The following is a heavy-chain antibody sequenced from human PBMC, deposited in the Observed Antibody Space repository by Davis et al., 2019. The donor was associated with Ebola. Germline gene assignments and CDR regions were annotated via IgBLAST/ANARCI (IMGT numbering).Heavy chain of an antibody. V-gene: IGHV4-39*01. CDR2: IYYSGSP. J-gene: IGHJ4*02. D-gene: IGHD3-3*01. CDR1: GGSISSSSYY. Sequence: MPSETLSLTCTVSGGSISSSSYYWAWIRQPPGKGLEWIGTIYYSGSPYYNPSLRSRVTISEDTSKNQFSLKLTTVTAADTAVYYCARPRSGPYDPLTWYLDHWGQGTMVTVSS. CDR3: ARPRSGPYDPLTWYLDH.